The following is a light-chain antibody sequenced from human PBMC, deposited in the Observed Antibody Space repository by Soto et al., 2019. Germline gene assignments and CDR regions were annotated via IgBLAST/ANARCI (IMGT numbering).Light chain of an antibody. CDR3: QQYMSSVT. J-gene: IGKJ1*01. CDR2: GAS. CDR1: QSVDTTF. Sequence: EIVLTQSPGSLSLSPGQRATLSCRASQSVDTTFFAWYQKKPGQAPRLLIYGASKRATGIPDRFSGSGSGTDFTLIISILEPDDFAVYYCQQYMSSVTFGQGAKVEIK. V-gene: IGKV3-20*01.